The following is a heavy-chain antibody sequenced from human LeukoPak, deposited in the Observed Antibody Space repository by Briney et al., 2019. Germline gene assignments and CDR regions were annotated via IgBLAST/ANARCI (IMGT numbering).Heavy chain of an antibody. V-gene: IGHV4-39*07. CDR2: IYYSGST. D-gene: IGHD3-3*01. J-gene: IGHJ4*02. CDR1: GGSISSSSYY. Sequence: SETLSLTCTVSGGSISSSSYYWGWIRQPPGKGLEWIGSIYYSGSTYYNPSLKSRVTISVDTSKNQFSLKLSSVTAADTAVYYCARDNYDFWSGSHHYFDYWGQATLVTVSS. CDR3: ARDNYDFWSGSHHYFDY.